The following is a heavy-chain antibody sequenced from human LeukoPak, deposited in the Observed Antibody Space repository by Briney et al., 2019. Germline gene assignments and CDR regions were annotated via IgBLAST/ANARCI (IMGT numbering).Heavy chain of an antibody. V-gene: IGHV5-51*01. CDR1: GYSFTSYW. CDR3: ASYGSGRSDAFDI. CDR2: IYPGDSDT. Sequence: GESLKISCKGSGYSFTSYWIGWVRQMPGKGLEWMGIIYPGDSDTRYRPSFQGQVTISADKSISTAYLQWSSLKASDTAMYYCASYGSGRSDAFDIWGQGKMVTVSS. D-gene: IGHD3-10*01. J-gene: IGHJ3*02.